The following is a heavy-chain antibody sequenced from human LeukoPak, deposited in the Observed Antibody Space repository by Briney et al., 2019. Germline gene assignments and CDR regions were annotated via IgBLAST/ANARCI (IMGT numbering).Heavy chain of an antibody. J-gene: IGHJ4*02. CDR2: IYYSGST. Sequence: SQTLSLTCTVSVGSISGGAYYCSWIRQPPGKGLEWIGYIYYSGSTNYNPSLKSRVTISVDTSKNQFSLKLSSVTAADTAVYYCARDRPLSSGYYYFDYWGQGTLVTVSS. CDR3: ARDRPLSSGYYYFDY. D-gene: IGHD3-22*01. V-gene: IGHV4-61*08. CDR1: VGSISGGAYY.